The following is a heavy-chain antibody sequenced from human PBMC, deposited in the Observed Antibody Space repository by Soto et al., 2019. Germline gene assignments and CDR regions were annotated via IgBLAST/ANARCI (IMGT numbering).Heavy chain of an antibody. D-gene: IGHD2-2*01. CDR1: GYTFTSYY. Sequence: GASVKGSCKASGYTFTSYYMHWVRQAPGQGLEWMGIINPSGGSTSYAQKFQGRVTMTRDTSTSTVYMELSSLRSEDTAVYYCARDCISTSCYPYYYYGMDVWGKGATVTVSS. V-gene: IGHV1-46*01. J-gene: IGHJ6*04. CDR3: ARDCISTSCYPYYYYGMDV. CDR2: INPSGGST.